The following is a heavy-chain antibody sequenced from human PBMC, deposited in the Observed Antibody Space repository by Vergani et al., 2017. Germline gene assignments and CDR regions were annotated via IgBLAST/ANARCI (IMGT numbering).Heavy chain of an antibody. CDR1: GGTFSSYA. V-gene: IGHV1-69*01. CDR2: IIPIFGTA. Sequence: QVQLVESGAEVKKPGSSVKVSCKASGGTFSSYAISWVRQAPGQGLEWMGGIIPIFGTANYAQKFQGRVTINADESTSTAYMELSSLRSEDTAVYYCARPHGDILPPDPLRLDYWVQGTLVTVSS. J-gene: IGHJ4*02. D-gene: IGHD4-17*01. CDR3: ARPHGDILPPDPLRLDY.